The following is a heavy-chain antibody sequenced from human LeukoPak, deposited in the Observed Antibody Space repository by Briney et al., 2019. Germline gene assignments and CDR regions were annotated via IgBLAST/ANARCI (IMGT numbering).Heavy chain of an antibody. CDR1: GASISSNW. J-gene: IGHJ4*02. CDR2: IHHSGSA. V-gene: IGHV4-4*02. Sequence: SGTLSLTCAVSGASISSNWWNWVRQPPGKGLEWIGEIHHSGSANYNPSLKSRVTISLDTSENHFSLRLSSVTAADTAVYYCVRDRGEFSYSHDYWGQGTLVTVSS. CDR3: VRDRGEFSYSHDY. D-gene: IGHD1-26*01.